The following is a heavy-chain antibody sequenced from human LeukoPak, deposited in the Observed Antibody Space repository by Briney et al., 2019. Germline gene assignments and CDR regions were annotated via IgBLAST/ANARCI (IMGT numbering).Heavy chain of an antibody. CDR1: GGSISSYY. J-gene: IGHJ4*02. D-gene: IGHD5-24*01. CDR2: IYYSGST. CDR3: ASGELMDYFDY. Sequence: SETLSLTCTVSGGSISSYYWSWIRQPPGKGLEWIGYIYYSGSTNYSPSLKSRVTISVDTSKNQFSLKLSSVTAADTAVYYCASGELMDYFDYWGQGTLVTVSS. V-gene: IGHV4-59*01.